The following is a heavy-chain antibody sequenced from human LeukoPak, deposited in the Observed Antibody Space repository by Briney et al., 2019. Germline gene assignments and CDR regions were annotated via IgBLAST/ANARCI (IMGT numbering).Heavy chain of an antibody. V-gene: IGHV3-23*01. CDR2: LRGNGET. CDR1: GFVLSSYA. J-gene: IGHJ4*02. Sequence: QPGGSLRLSCAASGFVLSSYAMSWVRQTPARGLEWVSSLRGNGETFYADSVKGRFTLSRDDSRNTVYLQLNNLRVEDTAIYYCAKANWVSDADAVWWGQGTLVTVSS. D-gene: IGHD3-16*01. CDR3: AKANWVSDADAVW.